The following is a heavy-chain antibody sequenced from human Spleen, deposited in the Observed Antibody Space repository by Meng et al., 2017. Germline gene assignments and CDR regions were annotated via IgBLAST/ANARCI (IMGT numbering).Heavy chain of an antibody. V-gene: IGHV1-18*01. D-gene: IGHD6-19*01. CDR3: ARVHSSGSHFYYDFGMDV. Sequence: ASVKVSCKASGYSFTSYGVSWVRQAPGHGLEWVGWISAYTGHTDYTQKWLGRVNMTTDTATSTAYMEVRSLRSDDTAVYYCARVHSSGSHFYYDFGMDVWGQGTMVTVSS. CDR1: GYSFTSYG. J-gene: IGHJ6*02. CDR2: ISAYTGHT.